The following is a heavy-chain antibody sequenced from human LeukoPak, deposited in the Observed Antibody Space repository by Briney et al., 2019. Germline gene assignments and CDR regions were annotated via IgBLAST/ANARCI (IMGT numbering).Heavy chain of an antibody. Sequence: SQTLSLTCTVSGGSISSGGYCWSWIRQPPGKGLEWIGYICHSGSTYYNPSLKSRVTISVDRSKNQFSLKLSSVTAADTAVYYCASSSGWYGAFDIWGQGTMVTVSS. D-gene: IGHD6-19*01. CDR2: ICHSGST. V-gene: IGHV4-30-2*01. CDR3: ASSSGWYGAFDI. J-gene: IGHJ3*02. CDR1: GGSISSGGYC.